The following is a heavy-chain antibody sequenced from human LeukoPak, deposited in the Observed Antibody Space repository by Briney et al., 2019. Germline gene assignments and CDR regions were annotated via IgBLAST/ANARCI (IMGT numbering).Heavy chain of an antibody. CDR2: ISSSGSTI. V-gene: IGHV3-48*03. CDR1: GFTFSSYE. J-gene: IGHJ4*02. CDR3: ARDLTTGIDY. D-gene: IGHD4-17*01. Sequence: GGSLRLSCAASGFTFSSYEMNWVRQAPGKGLEWVSYISSSGSTIYYADSVKGRLTISRDNAKNSLYLQMNSLRAEDTAVYYCARDLTTGIDYWGQGTLVTVSS.